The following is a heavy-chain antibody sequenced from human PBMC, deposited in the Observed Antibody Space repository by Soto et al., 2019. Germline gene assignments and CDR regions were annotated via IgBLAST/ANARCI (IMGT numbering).Heavy chain of an antibody. CDR1: GSTFSSYP. J-gene: IGHJ4*02. Sequence: QVQLVQSGAEVKKPGSSVKVSCKASGSTFSSYPISWVRQAPGQGLEWMGRIIPILGIANYAQKFQGRVTITADKSTSTAYMELSSLRSEDTAVYYCASDIRDYSDYWGQGTLVTVSS. V-gene: IGHV1-69*02. CDR3: ASDIRDYSDY. CDR2: IIPILGIA.